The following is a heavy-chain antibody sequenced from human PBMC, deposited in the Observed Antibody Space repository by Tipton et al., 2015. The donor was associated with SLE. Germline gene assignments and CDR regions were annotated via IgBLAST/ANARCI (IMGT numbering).Heavy chain of an antibody. V-gene: IGHV1-2*02. CDR1: GYTFTGYY. CDR3: ARDAAVAGSGAFDI. J-gene: IGHJ3*02. D-gene: IGHD6-19*01. CDR2: INPNSGGT. Sequence: QSGPEVKKPGASVKVSCKASGYTFTGYYMHWVRQAPGQGLEWMGWINPNSGGTNYAQKFQGRVTMTRDTSISTAYMELSRLRSDDTAVYYCARDAAVAGSGAFDIWGQGTMVTVSS.